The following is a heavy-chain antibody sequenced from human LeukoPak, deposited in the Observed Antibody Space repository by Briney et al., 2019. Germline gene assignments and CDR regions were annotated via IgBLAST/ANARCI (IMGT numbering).Heavy chain of an antibody. V-gene: IGHV4-4*07. D-gene: IGHD1-26*01. CDR2: IYDTGSP. J-gene: IGHJ4*02. Sequence: PSETLSLTCSVSGDSLSSDYWTWIRQPAGRGLEWIGRIYDTGSPNYNPSLRSRVTISVDTSKNQFSLKLRSVTAADTAVYYCARGKSRGSHIDYWGQGTLVTVSS. CDR1: GDSLSSDY. CDR3: ARGKSRGSHIDY.